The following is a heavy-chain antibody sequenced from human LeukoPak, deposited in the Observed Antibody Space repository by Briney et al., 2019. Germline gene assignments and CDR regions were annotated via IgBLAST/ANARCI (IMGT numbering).Heavy chain of an antibody. CDR2: IYYRGST. Sequence: SETLSLTCTVSGGSISSYYWTWIRLPPGKGLEWIANIYYRGSTKYNPSLKSRVTISVDTSKNQFSLKLSSVTAADTAVYYCARGEWLLTYWGQGTLVTVSS. J-gene: IGHJ4*02. CDR3: ARGEWLLTY. D-gene: IGHD3-3*01. V-gene: IGHV4-59*01. CDR1: GGSISSYY.